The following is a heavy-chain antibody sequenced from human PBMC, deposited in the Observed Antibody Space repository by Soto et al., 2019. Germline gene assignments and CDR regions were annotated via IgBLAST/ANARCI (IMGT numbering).Heavy chain of an antibody. CDR2: IRGSGGST. Sequence: PGGSLRLSCAASGFTFSSYAMTWVRQAPGKGLEWVSVIRGSGGSTYYADSVKGRFTISRDNSKNTLYLQMNSLRAEDTAVYYCARDPNIVLVPAALRSYYYYYGMDVWGQGTTVTVSS. CDR3: ARDPNIVLVPAALRSYYYYYGMDV. CDR1: GFTFSSYA. D-gene: IGHD2-2*01. J-gene: IGHJ6*02. V-gene: IGHV3-23*01.